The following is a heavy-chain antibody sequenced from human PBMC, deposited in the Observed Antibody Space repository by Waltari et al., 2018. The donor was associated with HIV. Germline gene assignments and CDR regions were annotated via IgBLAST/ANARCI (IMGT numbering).Heavy chain of an antibody. CDR1: GGSISSGSYY. D-gene: IGHD3-16*01. Sequence: QVQLQESGPGLVKPSQTLSLTCTVSGGSISSGSYYWSWIRQPAGKGLEWIGRIYTSGSTNYNPSLKSRVTISVDTSKNQFSLKLSSVTAADTAVYYCARKYDSDAFDIWGQGTMVTVSS. V-gene: IGHV4-61*02. CDR2: IYTSGST. J-gene: IGHJ3*02. CDR3: ARKYDSDAFDI.